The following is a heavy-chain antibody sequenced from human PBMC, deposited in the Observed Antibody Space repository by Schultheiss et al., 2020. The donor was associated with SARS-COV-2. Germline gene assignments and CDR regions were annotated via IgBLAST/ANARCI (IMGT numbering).Heavy chain of an antibody. CDR1: GFSLSNARMG. Sequence: SGPTLVKPTETLTLTCTVSGFSLSNARMGVSWIRQPPGKALEWLALIDWDDDKFYSTSLKTRLTISKDTSKNQVVLTMTNMDPVDTATYYCARMARSYYFDYWGQGTLVTVSS. D-gene: IGHD5-12*01. CDR3: ARMARSYYFDY. V-gene: IGHV2-70*01. CDR2: IDWDDDK. J-gene: IGHJ4*02.